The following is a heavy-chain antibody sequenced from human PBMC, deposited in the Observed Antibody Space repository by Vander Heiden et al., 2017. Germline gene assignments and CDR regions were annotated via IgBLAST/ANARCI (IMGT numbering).Heavy chain of an antibody. D-gene: IGHD6-19*01. Sequence: QLQLVESGGGLVKPGGSLRLTCAAAGSTFSASSMTWTRQAPGKGLEWISYITPSGNTVHYADSVKGRFTISRDNAKNSLFLQMDSLRAEDTAVYYCARDLSTSSWDSYYGMDVWGQGTTVTVSS. J-gene: IGHJ6*02. V-gene: IGHV3-11*01. CDR3: ARDLSTSSWDSYYGMDV. CDR2: ITPSGNTV. CDR1: GSTFSASS.